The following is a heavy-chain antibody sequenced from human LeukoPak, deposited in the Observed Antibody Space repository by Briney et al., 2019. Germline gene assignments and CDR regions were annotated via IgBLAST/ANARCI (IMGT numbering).Heavy chain of an antibody. Sequence: SETLSLTCTVSGGSISSSSYYWGWIRQPPGKGLEWIGSIYYSGSTYYNPSLKSRVTISVDTSKNQFSLKLSSVAAADTAVYYCARIVIVGARFDPWGQGTLVTVSS. V-gene: IGHV4-39*01. CDR2: IYYSGST. D-gene: IGHD1-26*01. CDR1: GGSISSSSYY. J-gene: IGHJ5*02. CDR3: ARIVIVGARFDP.